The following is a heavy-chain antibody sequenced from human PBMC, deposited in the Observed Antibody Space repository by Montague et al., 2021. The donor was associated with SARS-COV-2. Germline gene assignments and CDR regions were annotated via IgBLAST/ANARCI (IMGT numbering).Heavy chain of an antibody. V-gene: IGHV6-1*01. J-gene: IGHJ6*02. D-gene: IGHD6-13*01. CDR3: ARVGCQQLVRLSGMDV. CDR1: GDSVSSNSAA. CDR2: TYYRSKWYN. Sequence: CAISGDSVSSNSAAWNWIRQSPSRGLEWLGRTYYRSKWYNDYALXXKSRITINPDTSKNQFSLKLSSVTAADTAVYYCARVGCQQLVRLSGMDVWGQGTTVTVSS.